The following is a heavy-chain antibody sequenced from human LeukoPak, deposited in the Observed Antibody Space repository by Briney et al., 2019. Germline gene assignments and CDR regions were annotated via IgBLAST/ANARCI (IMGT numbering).Heavy chain of an antibody. CDR2: ISGSGGST. D-gene: IGHD3-10*01. CDR1: GFTFSSYA. CDR3: AKDREELLWFGELNRVDP. J-gene: IGHJ5*02. V-gene: IGHV3-23*01. Sequence: GGSLRLFCAASGFTFSSYAMSWVRQAPGKGLEWVSAISGSGGSTYYADSVKGRFTISRDNSKNTLYLQMNSLRAEDTAVYYCAKDREELLWFGELNRVDPWGQGTLVTVSS.